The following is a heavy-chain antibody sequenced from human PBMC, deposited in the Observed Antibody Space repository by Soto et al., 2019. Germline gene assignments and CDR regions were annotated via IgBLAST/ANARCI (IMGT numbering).Heavy chain of an antibody. Sequence: GGALRRSCAASGFTFSIYWMSWVRHAPGKGLEWVANIKQDGSEKYYVDSVKGRFTISRDNAKNSLYLQMNSLRAEDTAVYYCARQLRGIVVVVAAPFDYWGQGTLVPVSS. V-gene: IGHV3-7*01. CDR1: GFTFSIYW. D-gene: IGHD2-15*01. J-gene: IGHJ4*02. CDR3: ARQLRGIVVVVAAPFDY. CDR2: IKQDGSEK.